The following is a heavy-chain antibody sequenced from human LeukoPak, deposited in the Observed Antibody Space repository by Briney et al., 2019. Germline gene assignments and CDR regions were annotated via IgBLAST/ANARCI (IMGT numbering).Heavy chain of an antibody. J-gene: IGHJ4*02. CDR3: AKATYSSGWREFDY. CDR2: ISWNSGSI. CDR1: GFTFDDYA. Sequence: SLRLSCAASGFTFDDYAMHWLRPAPGKGQEWVSGISWNSGSIGYADSVKGLFTISSENAKNSVYLQMNCLRAEVMALDYCAKATYSSGWREFDYWGQGTLVTVSS. D-gene: IGHD6-19*01. V-gene: IGHV3-9*03.